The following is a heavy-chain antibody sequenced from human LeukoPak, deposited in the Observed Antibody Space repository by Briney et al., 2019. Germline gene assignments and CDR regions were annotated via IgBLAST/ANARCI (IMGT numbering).Heavy chain of an antibody. CDR3: ARDPGQRPDTAMVNWYFDL. D-gene: IGHD5-18*01. V-gene: IGHV1-46*01. Sequence: GASVKVSCKASGYTFTSYYMHWVRQAPGQGLEWIGIINPSGGSTSYAQKFQGRVTMTRDTSTSTVYMELSSLRSEDTAVYYCARDPGQRPDTAMVNWYFDLWAVAPWSLSPQ. CDR1: GYTFTSYY. J-gene: IGHJ2*01. CDR2: INPSGGST.